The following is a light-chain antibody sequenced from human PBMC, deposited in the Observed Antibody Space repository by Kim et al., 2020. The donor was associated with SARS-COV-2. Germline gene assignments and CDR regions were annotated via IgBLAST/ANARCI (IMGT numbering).Light chain of an antibody. V-gene: IGLV2-14*03. CDR3: SSYTGSTTLL. CDR1: SSDVGGYNY. J-gene: IGLJ3*02. CDR2: EVI. Sequence: QSITISCTATSSDVGGYNYVSWYQQHPGKAPKLMIYEVINRPSGVSNRFSGSKSGNTATLTISGLQAEDEAHYYCSSYTGSTTLLFGGGTKLTVL.